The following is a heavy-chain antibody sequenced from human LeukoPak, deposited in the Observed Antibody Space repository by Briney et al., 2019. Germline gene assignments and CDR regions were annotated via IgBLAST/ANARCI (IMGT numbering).Heavy chain of an antibody. CDR3: AKQGPARIPIVVVTAMAH. CDR1: GFTFSSYA. Sequence: GGSLRLSCAASGFTFSSYAMSWVRQAPGKGLEWVSAISGSGGSTYYADSVKGRFTISRDNSKNTLYLQMNSLRAEDTAVYYCAKQGPARIPIVVVTAMAHWGQGTLVTVSS. CDR2: ISGSGGST. V-gene: IGHV3-23*01. D-gene: IGHD2-21*02. J-gene: IGHJ4*02.